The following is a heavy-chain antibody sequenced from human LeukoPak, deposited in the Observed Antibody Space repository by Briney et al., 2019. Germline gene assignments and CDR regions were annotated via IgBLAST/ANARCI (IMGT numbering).Heavy chain of an antibody. CDR3: ARDQEGFDY. V-gene: IGHV1-46*01. J-gene: IGHJ4*02. CDR1: GCTFTSNY. CDR2: IYPRDGST. Sequence: ASVKVSCTASGCTFTSNYINWVRQAPGQGLEWMGMIYPRDGSTSYAQKFQGRVTVTRDTSTSTVHMELSGLRSEDTAVYYCARDQEGFDYWGQGTLVTVSS.